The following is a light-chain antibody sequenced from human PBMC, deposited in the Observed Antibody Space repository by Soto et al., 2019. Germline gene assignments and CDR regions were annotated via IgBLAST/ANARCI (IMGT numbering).Light chain of an antibody. CDR2: ATS. J-gene: IGKJ4*01. CDR3: QQYNDSPLT. CDR1: QGIRGW. V-gene: IGKV1D-16*01. Sequence: DIKMTQSPSSLSAFIGDRVTITCRASQGIRGWLAWYQLKPGKAPKSLIYATSTLQDGVPSRFSGNGSETEFTRTLSSLQSEDIATYYCQQYNDSPLTFGGGTKVEIK.